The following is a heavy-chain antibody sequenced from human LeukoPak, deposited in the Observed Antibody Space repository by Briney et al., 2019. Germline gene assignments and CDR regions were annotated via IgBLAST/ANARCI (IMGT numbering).Heavy chain of an antibody. CDR1: GVTVSTNH. V-gene: IGHV3-66*01. D-gene: IGHD4-23*01. CDR2: VYSGGST. Sequence: GGSLRLSCAASGVTVSTNHMSWVRQAPGKGLEWVSIVYSGGSTYYADSVKGRFTISRDNSENTLYLQMNSLRAGDTAVYYCARDSGGLDYWGQGTLVTVSS. CDR3: ARDSGGLDY. J-gene: IGHJ4*02.